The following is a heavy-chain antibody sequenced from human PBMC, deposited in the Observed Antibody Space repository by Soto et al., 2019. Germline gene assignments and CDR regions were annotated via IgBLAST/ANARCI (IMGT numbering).Heavy chain of an antibody. Sequence: SETLSLTCTVSGGSISSSSYYWGWIRQPPGKGLEWIGNIYYSGSTNYNPSLKSRVTISVDTSKNQFSLKLSSVTAADTAVYYCARDEGDYVWGSYRSGWFDPWGQGTLVTVSS. V-gene: IGHV4-39*07. CDR1: GGSISSSSYY. J-gene: IGHJ5*02. CDR3: ARDEGDYVWGSYRSGWFDP. CDR2: IYYSGST. D-gene: IGHD3-16*02.